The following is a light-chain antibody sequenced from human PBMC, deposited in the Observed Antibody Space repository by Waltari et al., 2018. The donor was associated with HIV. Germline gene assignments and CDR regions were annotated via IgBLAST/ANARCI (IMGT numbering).Light chain of an antibody. V-gene: IGKV1-5*03. CDR1: QSINSW. CDR2: KAS. CDR3: QQYNSYTWT. Sequence: DIQMTQSPSTLSASVGDRVTITCRASQSINSWLAWYQQKPGKASKLLIYKASSLESGVPSRFSGSGSGTEFTLTISSLQPDDFATYYCQQYNSYTWTFGQGTKVEI. J-gene: IGKJ1*01.